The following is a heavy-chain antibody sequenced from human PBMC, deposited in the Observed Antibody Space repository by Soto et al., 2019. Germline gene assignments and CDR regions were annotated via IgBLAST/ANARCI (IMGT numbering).Heavy chain of an antibody. D-gene: IGHD6-19*01. CDR2: IRRKANSYTT. Sequence: PASGLLFSDYHMDWVRQAPGKGLEWVGRIRRKANSYTTEYAASVKGRFTISRDDSKNSLYLQMNSLKSEDTAVYYCAMLGGWSGGSSGMDVWGQGTTVTVSS. CDR3: AMLGGWSGGSSGMDV. V-gene: IGHV3-72*01. J-gene: IGHJ6*02. CDR1: GLLFSDYH.